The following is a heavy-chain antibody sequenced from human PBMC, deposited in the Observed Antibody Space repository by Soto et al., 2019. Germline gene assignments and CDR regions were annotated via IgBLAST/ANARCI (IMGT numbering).Heavy chain of an antibody. CDR3: AADGGTKSPMYYFNH. CDR2: ISYDGRNK. D-gene: IGHD3-16*01. V-gene: IGHV3-30*04. Sequence: QVQLVESGGGVVQPGRSLRLSCEVSGITFNNYAMYWVRQAPGKGLEWVAFISYDGRNKFFADPVKGRFTISRDNSKNMLYLQMNSLRADDTAVYYCAADGGTKSPMYYFNHWGQGTLVTVSS. CDR1: GITFNNYA. J-gene: IGHJ4*02.